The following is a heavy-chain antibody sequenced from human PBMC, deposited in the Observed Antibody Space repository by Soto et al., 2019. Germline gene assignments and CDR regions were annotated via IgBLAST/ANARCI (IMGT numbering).Heavy chain of an antibody. CDR2: IYNSGTT. CDR1: GGSISSSNW. Sequence: SETLSLTCAVSGGSISSSNWWSWVRQPPGKGLEWIGHIYNSGTTYTNPSLNSRATISGDTSPNQFSLNLKSVTAADTAVYYCARGPSADKVDYWGQGTLVTAPQ. V-gene: IGHV4-4*02. CDR3: ARGPSADKVDY. D-gene: IGHD3-3*01. J-gene: IGHJ4*02.